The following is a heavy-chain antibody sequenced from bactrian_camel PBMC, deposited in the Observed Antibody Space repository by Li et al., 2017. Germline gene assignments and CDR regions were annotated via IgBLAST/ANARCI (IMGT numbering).Heavy chain of an antibody. J-gene: IGHJ4*01. CDR2: VYSDGTNA. Sequence: HVQLVESGGGLVQPGESLTLSCATSGVPFSSGYMAWVRQAPGKGLEWVSSVYSDGTNAYYTDAVKGRFTISRDTAKNTVSLQMNSLKTEDTAMYYCAKDYVEGLGIDYWGQGTQVTVS. V-gene: IGHV3-2*01. D-gene: IGHD5*01. CDR1: GVPFSSGY. CDR3: AKDYVEGLGIDY.